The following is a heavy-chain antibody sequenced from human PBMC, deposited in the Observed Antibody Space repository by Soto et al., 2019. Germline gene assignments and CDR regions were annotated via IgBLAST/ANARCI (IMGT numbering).Heavy chain of an antibody. Sequence: QVQLVESGGGVVQPGRSLRLSCAASGFAFSSYAMHWVRRAPGKGLEWVAVISYDASNKYYADPVKGRFTISRDNSKQTMYLQMSSLRAEDTAVYYCARPFSSGWYGDFDYWGQGTLVTVSS. D-gene: IGHD6-19*01. CDR3: ARPFSSGWYGDFDY. V-gene: IGHV3-30-3*01. CDR1: GFAFSSYA. CDR2: ISYDASNK. J-gene: IGHJ4*02.